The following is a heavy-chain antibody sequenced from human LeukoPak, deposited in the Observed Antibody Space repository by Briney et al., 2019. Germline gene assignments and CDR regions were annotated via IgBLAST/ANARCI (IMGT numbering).Heavy chain of an antibody. CDR3: ARTPPGYCSSTSCYRGFDP. V-gene: IGHV1-8*01. Sequence: GASVKVSCKASGYTFTSYDINWVRQATGQGLEWMGWMNPNSGNTGYAQKFQGRVTMTRNTSISTAYMELSSLRSEDTAVYYCARTPPGYCSSTSCYRGFDPWGLGTLVTVSS. CDR1: GYTFTSYD. CDR2: MNPNSGNT. J-gene: IGHJ5*02. D-gene: IGHD2-2*02.